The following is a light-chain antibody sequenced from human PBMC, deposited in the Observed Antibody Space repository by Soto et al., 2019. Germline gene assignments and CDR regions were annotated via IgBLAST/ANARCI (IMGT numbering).Light chain of an antibody. Sequence: AIQMTQSPSSLSASVGDRVTITCRASQVIRNDLAWYQQKPGKAPKLLIYGASSLQSGVPSRFSGSGSGTAFTLTISSLQPEDFATYFCLQDYNFPYTFGQGTKLEI. CDR2: GAS. J-gene: IGKJ2*01. CDR3: LQDYNFPYT. CDR1: QVIRND. V-gene: IGKV1-6*01.